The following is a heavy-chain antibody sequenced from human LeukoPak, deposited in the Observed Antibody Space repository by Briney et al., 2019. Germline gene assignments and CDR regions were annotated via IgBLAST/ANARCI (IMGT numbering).Heavy chain of an antibody. D-gene: IGHD3-10*01. CDR3: ARNSGVMVRGVIPHFDY. Sequence: SETLSLTCTVSGGSLSSSSYYWGWIRQPPGKGLEWIGSIYYSGSTYYNPSLKSRVTISVDTSKNQFPLKLSSVTAADTAVYYCARNSGVMVRGVIPHFDYWGQGTLVTVSS. CDR1: GGSLSSSSYY. J-gene: IGHJ4*02. V-gene: IGHV4-39*06. CDR2: IYYSGST.